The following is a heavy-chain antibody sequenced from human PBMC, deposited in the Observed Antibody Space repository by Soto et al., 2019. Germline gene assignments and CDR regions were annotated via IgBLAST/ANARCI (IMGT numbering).Heavy chain of an antibody. J-gene: IGHJ6*02. D-gene: IGHD5-12*01. CDR1: GDSVSSGASH. Sequence: QVQLQESGPGLLKPSETLSLTCTLSGDSVSSGASHWTWIRQSPGKGLEWIGYIHHNATADCNTSPQSRVSISVDTSKNQFSLKLTSATTADTAVYYCARLDRSTSNIGVWGQGTTVTVSS. CDR3: ARLDRSTSNIGV. V-gene: IGHV4-61*08. CDR2: IHHNATA.